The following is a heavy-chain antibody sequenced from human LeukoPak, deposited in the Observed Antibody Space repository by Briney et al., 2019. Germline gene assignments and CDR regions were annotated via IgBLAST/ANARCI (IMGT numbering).Heavy chain of an antibody. V-gene: IGHV7-4-1*02. CDR3: ARTWFGDSRTPLNI. CDR1: GYTFTSYA. D-gene: IGHD3-10*01. CDR2: INTNTGNP. Sequence: GASVKVSCKASGYTFTSYAMNWVRQAPGQGLEWMGWINTNTGNPTYAQGFTGWFVFSLDTSVSTAYLQISSLKAEDTAVYYCARTWFGDSRTPLNIWGQGTMVTVSS. J-gene: IGHJ3*02.